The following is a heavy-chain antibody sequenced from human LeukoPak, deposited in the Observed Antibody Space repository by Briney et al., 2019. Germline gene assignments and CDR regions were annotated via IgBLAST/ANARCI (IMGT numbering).Heavy chain of an antibody. CDR2: ISWNSGSI. V-gene: IGHV3-9*01. CDR1: GFTFDDYA. D-gene: IGHD2-2*01. CDR3: AKGRDKYQLLSKNWFDP. Sequence: GGSLRLSCAASGFTFDDYARRWVRQAPGKGLEWVSSISWNSGSIGYADSVKGRFTISRDNAKNSLYLQMNSLRAEDTALYYCAKGRDKYQLLSKNWFDPWGQGTLVTVSS. J-gene: IGHJ5*02.